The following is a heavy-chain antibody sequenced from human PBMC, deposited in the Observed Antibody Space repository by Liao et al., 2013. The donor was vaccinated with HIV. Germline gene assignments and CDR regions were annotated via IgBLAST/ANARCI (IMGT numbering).Heavy chain of an antibody. Sequence: QVQLQESGPGLVKPSQTLSLTCTVSGGSISSGSYYWSWIRQPAGKGLEWIGRIYTSGSTNYNPSLKSRVTISVDTSKNQFSLKLSSVTAADTAVYYCARGYFGFTIFGVVVREAGLDYWGQGTLVTVSS. CDR1: GGSISSGSYY. CDR3: ARGYFGFTIFGVVVREAGLDY. V-gene: IGHV4-61*02. CDR2: IYTSGST. J-gene: IGHJ4*02. D-gene: IGHD3-3*01.